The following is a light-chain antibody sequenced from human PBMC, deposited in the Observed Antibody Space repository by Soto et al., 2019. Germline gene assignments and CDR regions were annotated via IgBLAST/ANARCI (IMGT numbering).Light chain of an antibody. Sequence: EIVLTQSPATLSLSPGERATLSCRASQSVSSYLAWYQQKPGQAPRLLIYDAPYRATGIPARFSGSGSGTDFTLTISSLEPEDFAVYYWQQRSNWPLTFGGGTKVEIK. V-gene: IGKV3-11*01. CDR1: QSVSSY. CDR2: DAP. CDR3: QQRSNWPLT. J-gene: IGKJ4*01.